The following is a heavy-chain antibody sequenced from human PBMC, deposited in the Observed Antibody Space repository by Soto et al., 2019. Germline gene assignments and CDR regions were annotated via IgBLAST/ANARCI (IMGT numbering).Heavy chain of an antibody. J-gene: IGHJ4*02. CDR2: IYSGGYT. CDR1: GFTVSNNY. V-gene: IGHV3-53*01. Sequence: EVQLVESGGGLIQPGGSLRLSCAVSGFTVSNNYMSWVRQAPGKGLEGVSVIYSGGYTAYGDSVKGRFTISRDNSKNTQYLKIESRGAADRAWYSWASGRGGGGYWGQGTLVTVSS. CDR3: ASGRGGGGY. D-gene: IGHD3-10*01.